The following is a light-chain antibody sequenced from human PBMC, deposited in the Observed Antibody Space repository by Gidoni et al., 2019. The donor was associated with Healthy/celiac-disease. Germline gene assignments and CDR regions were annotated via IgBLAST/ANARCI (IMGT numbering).Light chain of an antibody. Sequence: EIVMTQYPATLSVSPGERATLSCRASQSVSSNLAWYQQKPGQAPRLLIYGASPRATGIPSRFSGSGSGTEFTLTLSSLQSEDFAVYYCQQYNNWPRTFGQGTKVEIK. J-gene: IGKJ1*01. CDR2: GAS. V-gene: IGKV3-15*01. CDR3: QQYNNWPRT. CDR1: QSVSSN.